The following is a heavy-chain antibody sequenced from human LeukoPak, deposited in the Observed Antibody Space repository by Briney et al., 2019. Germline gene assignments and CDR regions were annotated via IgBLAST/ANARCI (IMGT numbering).Heavy chain of an antibody. J-gene: IGHJ6*02. D-gene: IGHD6-13*01. CDR3: ARQPYSSSWYPPYYGMDV. CDR1: GFTFSSYS. V-gene: IGHV3-21*01. Sequence: GGSLRLSCAASGFTFSSYSMNWVRQAPGKGLEWVSSISSSSSYIYYADSVKGRFTISRDNAKNTLYLQMNSLRAEDTAVYYCARQPYSSSWYPPYYGMDVWGQGTTVTVSS. CDR2: ISSSSSYI.